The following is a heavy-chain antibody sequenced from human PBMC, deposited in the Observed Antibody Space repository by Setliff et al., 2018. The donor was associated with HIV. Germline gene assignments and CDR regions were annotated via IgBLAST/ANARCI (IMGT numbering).Heavy chain of an antibody. D-gene: IGHD3-10*01. CDR2: IIPVVDAP. J-gene: IGHJ3*02. Sequence: GASVKVSCKASGGSFNILGFTWVRQAPGQGLEWVGGIIPVVDAPFYAQRFQGRVVITADKSTGTAYMQLSSLKFEDTAVYYCATRPPGVHGFSIWGQGTMVTVSS. V-gene: IGHV1-69*06. CDR3: ATRPPGVHGFSI. CDR1: GGSFNILG.